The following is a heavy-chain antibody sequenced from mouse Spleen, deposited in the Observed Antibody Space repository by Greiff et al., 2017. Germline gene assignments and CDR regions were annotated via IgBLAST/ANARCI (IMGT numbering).Heavy chain of an antibody. Sequence: QVQLQQPGAELVKPGASVKLSCKASGYTFTSYWMQWVKQRPGQGLEWIGEIDPSDSYTNYNQKFKGKATLTVDTSSSTAYMQLSSLTSEDSAVYYCARGGLSFAYWGQGTLVTVSA. CDR1: GYTFTSYW. D-gene: IGHD3-1*01. CDR3: ARGGLSFAY. CDR2: IDPSDSYT. J-gene: IGHJ3*01. V-gene: IGHV1-50*01.